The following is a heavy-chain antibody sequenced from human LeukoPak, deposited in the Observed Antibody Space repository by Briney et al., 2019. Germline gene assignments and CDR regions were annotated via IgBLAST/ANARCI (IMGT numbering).Heavy chain of an antibody. V-gene: IGHV1-69*06. CDR2: IIPIFGTA. Sequence: SVKVSCKASGGTFSNYAISWVRQAPGQGLEWMGGIIPIFGTANYAQKFRGRVTITADKSTRTAYMELSSLRSEDTAVYYCVGYGSGSYYNYYMDVWGKGTTVTVSS. CDR1: GGTFSNYA. CDR3: VGYGSGSYYNYYMDV. J-gene: IGHJ6*03. D-gene: IGHD3-10*01.